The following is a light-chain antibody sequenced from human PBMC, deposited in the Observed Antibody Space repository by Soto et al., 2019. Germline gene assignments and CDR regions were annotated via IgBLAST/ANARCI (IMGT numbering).Light chain of an antibody. CDR1: SSDVGLYDY. CDR3: SSYGGNSNYV. Sequence: QSALTQPPSASGSPGQSVTISCTVTSSDVGLYDYVSWYQQHPGKVPKFLIYEVTQRPSGVPDRFSGSKSGNTASLTVSGLQAEGEADYYCSSYGGNSNYVFGTGTKVTVL. V-gene: IGLV2-8*01. J-gene: IGLJ1*01. CDR2: EVT.